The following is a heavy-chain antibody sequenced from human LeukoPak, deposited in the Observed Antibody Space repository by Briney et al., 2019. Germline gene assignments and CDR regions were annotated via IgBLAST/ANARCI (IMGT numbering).Heavy chain of an antibody. CDR1: GFTFSSYA. CDR3: ARSLINTIRSGLDS. J-gene: IGHJ4*02. Sequence: GGSLRLSCAASGFTFSSYAMSWVRQAPGKGLEWVSAISGSGGSTYYADSVKGRFTISRDNSKNTLYLQMNSLRAEDTAVYSCARSLINTIRSGLDSWGQGALVTVSS. D-gene: IGHD3-3*01. V-gene: IGHV3-23*01. CDR2: ISGSGGST.